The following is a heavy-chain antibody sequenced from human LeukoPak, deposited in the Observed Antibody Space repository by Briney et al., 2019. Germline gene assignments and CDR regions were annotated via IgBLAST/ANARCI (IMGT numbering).Heavy chain of an antibody. Sequence: SETLSLTCTVSGGSMSTYYWSWIRQPAGKGLEWIGHIYTGGSTNYNPSLKSRVTISVDKSKNQFSLKLSPVTAADTAVYYCATSDTAVVFDYWGQGTLVTVSS. CDR1: GGSMSTYY. D-gene: IGHD5-18*01. V-gene: IGHV4-4*07. CDR3: ATSDTAVVFDY. CDR2: IYTGGST. J-gene: IGHJ4*02.